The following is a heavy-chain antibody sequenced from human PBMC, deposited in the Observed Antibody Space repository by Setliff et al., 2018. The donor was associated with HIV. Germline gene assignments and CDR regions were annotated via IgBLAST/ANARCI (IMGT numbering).Heavy chain of an antibody. CDR3: ARGGSYRFWSGYRYYYYYMDL. V-gene: IGHV4-61*09. Sequence: SETLSLTCTVSGGSISSGSYYWSWIRQPAGKGLEWIGHIYTNGSTSYSPSLKSRVTISEDTSKSQVYLSLTSVTAADTAVYYCARGGSYRFWSGYRYYYYYMDLWGKGTTVTVSS. CDR2: IYTNGST. J-gene: IGHJ6*03. CDR1: GGSISSGSYY. D-gene: IGHD3-3*01.